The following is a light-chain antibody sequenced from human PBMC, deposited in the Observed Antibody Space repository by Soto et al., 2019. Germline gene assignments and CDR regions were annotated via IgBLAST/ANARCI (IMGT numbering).Light chain of an antibody. CDR2: KAS. CDR1: QRISSW. CDR3: QQYGSSSPWT. V-gene: IGKV1-5*03. J-gene: IGKJ1*01. Sequence: XIQXXXXXXXLSASVGDRVTITCRASQRISSWLARYQQKPGRAPKLLIYKASSLETGVPSRFSGSGSGTEFTLIISSLQPDDFASYYCQQYGSSSPWTFGQGTKVEIK.